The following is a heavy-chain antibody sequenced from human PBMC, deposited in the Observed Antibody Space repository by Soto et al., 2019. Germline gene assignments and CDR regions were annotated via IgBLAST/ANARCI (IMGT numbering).Heavy chain of an antibody. V-gene: IGHV4-31*03. CDR1: GGSISSGGYY. CDR3: ARDLVGASPDDHYGMDV. CDR2: IYYSGST. Sequence: SETLSLTCTVSGGSISSGGYYWSWIRQHPGKGLEWIGYIYYSGSTYYNPSLKSRVTISVDTSKNQFSLKLSSVTAADTAVYYCARDLVGASPDDHYGMDVWGQGTTVNVSS. J-gene: IGHJ6*02. D-gene: IGHD1-26*01.